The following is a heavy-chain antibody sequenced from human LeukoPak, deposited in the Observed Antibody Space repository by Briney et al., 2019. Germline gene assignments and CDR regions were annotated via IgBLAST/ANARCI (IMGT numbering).Heavy chain of an antibody. J-gene: IGHJ4*02. CDR3: AHSENYCDSSGYYYRYTFDY. CDR2: IYWNDDK. V-gene: IGHV2-5*01. CDR1: GFSLSTSGVG. D-gene: IGHD3-22*01. Sequence: ESGPTLVNPTQTLTLTCTFSGFSLSTSGVGVGWIRQPPGKALEWLALIYWNDDKRYSPSLKSRLTITKDTSKNQVVLTMTNMDPVDTATYYCAHSENYCDSSGYYYRYTFDYWGQGTLVTVSS.